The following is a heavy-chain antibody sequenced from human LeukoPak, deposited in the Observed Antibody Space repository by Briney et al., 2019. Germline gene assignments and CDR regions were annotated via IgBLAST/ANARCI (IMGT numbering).Heavy chain of an antibody. CDR1: GGSISTYY. CDR2: IYSSGST. Sequence: PSETLSLTCTVSGGSISTYYWSWIRQPPGKGLEWIGSIYSSGSTNYNPSLKSRVTISVDTSKNQFSLRLSSVTAADTAAYYCARDHRGYSYGLFDSWGQGTLVTVSS. D-gene: IGHD5-18*01. V-gene: IGHV4-59*01. CDR3: ARDHRGYSYGLFDS. J-gene: IGHJ4*02.